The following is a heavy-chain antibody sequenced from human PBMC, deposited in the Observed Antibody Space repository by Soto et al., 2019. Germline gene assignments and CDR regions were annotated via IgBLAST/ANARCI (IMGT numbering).Heavy chain of an antibody. J-gene: IGHJ6*02. CDR1: GFTFGDYA. Sequence: GGSLRLSCAASGFTFGDYAMHWVRQVPGKGLEWVSGFKWNSGDVGYADSVKGRFTISRDNARNSLYLQMNSLRPEDTAVYYCAKDRSSESPYYGMDFWGQGTMVTVSS. V-gene: IGHV3-9*01. CDR2: FKWNSGDV. D-gene: IGHD3-10*01. CDR3: AKDRSSESPYYGMDF.